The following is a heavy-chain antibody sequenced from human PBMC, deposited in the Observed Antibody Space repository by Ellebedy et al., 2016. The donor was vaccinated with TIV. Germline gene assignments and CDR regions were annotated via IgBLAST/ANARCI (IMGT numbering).Heavy chain of an antibody. CDR3: ARDNYDILTGSDNWFDP. J-gene: IGHJ5*02. CDR1: GGSISNYY. CDR2: IYSSGST. V-gene: IGHV4-59*01. Sequence: PSETLSLTCTVSGGSISNYYWSWIRQPPGKGLEWIGYIYSSGSTNYNPSLKSRVTISVDTSKTQFSLKLSSVTAADTAVYYCARDNYDILTGSDNWFDPWGQGTLVTVSS. D-gene: IGHD3-9*01.